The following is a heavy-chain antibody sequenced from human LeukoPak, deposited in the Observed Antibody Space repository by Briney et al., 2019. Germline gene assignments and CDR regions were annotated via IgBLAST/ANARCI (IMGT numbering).Heavy chain of an antibody. D-gene: IGHD1/OR15-1a*01. J-gene: IGHJ4*02. Sequence: LAGGSLRLSCAASEFSLSYYWMYWVRQAPGKGLVCLSRINSDGSSTTYADSVKGRFTISRDNAKNTLYLQMNSLRAEDTAVYYCARGNSGFDYWGQGALVTVFS. V-gene: IGHV3-74*03. CDR1: EFSLSYYW. CDR3: ARGNSGFDY. CDR2: INSDGSST.